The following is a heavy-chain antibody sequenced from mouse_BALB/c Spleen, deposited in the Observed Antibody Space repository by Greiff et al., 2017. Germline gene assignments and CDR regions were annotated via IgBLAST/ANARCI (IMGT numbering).Heavy chain of an antibody. CDR3: ASLYDSYAMDY. Sequence: EVHLVESGGDLVKPGGSLKLSCAASGFTFSSYGMSWVRQTPDKRLEWVATISSGGSYTYYPDSVKGRFTISRDNAKNTLYLQMSSLKSEDTAMYYCASLYDSYAMDYWGQGTSVTVSS. V-gene: IGHV5-6*01. CDR1: GFTFSSYG. CDR2: ISSGGSYT. D-gene: IGHD1-1*01. J-gene: IGHJ4*01.